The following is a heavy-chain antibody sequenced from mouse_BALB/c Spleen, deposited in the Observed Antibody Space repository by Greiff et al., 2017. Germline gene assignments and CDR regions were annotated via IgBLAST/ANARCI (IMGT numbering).Heavy chain of an antibody. CDR3: ARVTTVVPYYFDY. Sequence: EVQRVESGGGLVKLGGSLKLSCAASGFTFSSYYMSWVRQTPEKRLELVAAINSNGGSTYYPDTVKGRFTISRDNAKNTLYLEMSSLRSEDTAMYYCARVTTVVPYYFDYWGQGTTLTVSS. V-gene: IGHV5-6-2*01. D-gene: IGHD1-1*01. CDR1: GFTFSSYY. J-gene: IGHJ2*01. CDR2: INSNGGST.